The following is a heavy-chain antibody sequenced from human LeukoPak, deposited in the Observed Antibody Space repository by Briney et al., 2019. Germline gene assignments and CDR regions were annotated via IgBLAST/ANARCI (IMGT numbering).Heavy chain of an antibody. V-gene: IGHV3-30*02. J-gene: IGHJ6*03. D-gene: IGHD5-18*01. CDR1: GFTFSSYG. CDR2: IRYDGSNK. Sequence: PGGSLRLSCAASGFTFSSYGMHWVRQAPGKGLEWVAFIRYDGSNKYYADSVKGRFTISRDNSKNTLYLQMNSLRAEDTAVYYCAKDGAHTLIQLWLGDYYMDVWGKGTTVTISS. CDR3: AKDGAHTLIQLWLGDYYMDV.